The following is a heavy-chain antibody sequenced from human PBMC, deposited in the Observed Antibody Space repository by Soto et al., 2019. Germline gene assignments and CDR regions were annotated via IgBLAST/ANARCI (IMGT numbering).Heavy chain of an antibody. CDR1: GDSISSGDYY. Sequence: PSETLSLTCTVSGDSISSGDYYWSWIRQPPGKGLEWIGYIYYTGSAYYNPSLKSRVTISVDTSKNQFSLKLTSVTAADTAVYYCAREIPFDSYYVAGCFDPWGQGTLVTVSS. J-gene: IGHJ5*02. CDR3: AREIPFDSYYVAGCFDP. V-gene: IGHV4-30-4*01. CDR2: IYYTGSA. D-gene: IGHD3-10*02.